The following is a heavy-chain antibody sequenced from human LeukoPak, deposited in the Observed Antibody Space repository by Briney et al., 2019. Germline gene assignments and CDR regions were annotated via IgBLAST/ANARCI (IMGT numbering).Heavy chain of an antibody. CDR1: GGTFSSYA. Sequence: SVKVSCKASGGTFSSYAFSWVRQAPGHGLEWMGRIIPILGTAKYAQKFQGRVTITADKSTTTAYMELSSLRSEDTAVYYCARGGLQLLAPLDYWGQGTLVTVSS. CDR2: IIPILGTA. CDR3: ARGGLQLLAPLDY. J-gene: IGHJ4*02. D-gene: IGHD5-18*01. V-gene: IGHV1-69*04.